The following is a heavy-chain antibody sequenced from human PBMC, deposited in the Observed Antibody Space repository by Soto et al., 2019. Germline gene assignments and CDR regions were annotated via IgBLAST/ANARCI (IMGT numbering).Heavy chain of an antibody. Sequence: QVQLQQWGAGLLKPSETLSLTCAVYGGSLSGYYWSWIRQPPGKGLEWIGEINHSGSTNYNPSLKSRVTISVDTSKNQFSLKLSSVTAADTAVYYCARGHSVVTPFDPWGQGTLVTVSS. CDR1: GGSLSGYY. D-gene: IGHD2-21*02. CDR3: ARGHSVVTPFDP. J-gene: IGHJ5*02. CDR2: INHSGST. V-gene: IGHV4-34*01.